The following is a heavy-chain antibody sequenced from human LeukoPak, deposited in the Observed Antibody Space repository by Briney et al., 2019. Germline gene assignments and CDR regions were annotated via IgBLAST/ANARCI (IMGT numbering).Heavy chain of an antibody. CDR2: ISGSGANT. D-gene: IGHD2-15*01. Sequence: GGSLRLSCAASGFTFSSYAMGWVRQAPGKGLEWVSAISGSGANTYYADSMKGRFTISRDNSKNTLYLQMNSLRADDTAVYYCAKGRALEVVAAFNYWGQGTVVTVSS. CDR1: GFTFSSYA. J-gene: IGHJ4*02. V-gene: IGHV3-23*01. CDR3: AKGRALEVVAAFNY.